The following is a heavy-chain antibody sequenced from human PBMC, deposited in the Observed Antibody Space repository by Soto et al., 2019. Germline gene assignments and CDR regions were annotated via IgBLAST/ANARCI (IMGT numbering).Heavy chain of an antibody. Sequence: PGGSLRLSCADSGFTFSIFSMNWVRQAPGKGLEWVSYIDSRTTTIYYADSVKGRFTISRDNARNSLYLQMNSLRDEDTAVYYCARQTWDYHSSNFDYWGLGTLVTVSS. CDR3: ARQTWDYHSSNFDY. CDR2: IDSRTTTI. V-gene: IGHV3-48*02. D-gene: IGHD3-16*01. J-gene: IGHJ4*02. CDR1: GFTFSIFS.